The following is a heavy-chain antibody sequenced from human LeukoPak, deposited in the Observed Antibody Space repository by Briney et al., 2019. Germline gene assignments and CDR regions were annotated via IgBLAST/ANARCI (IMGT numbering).Heavy chain of an antibody. CDR1: GYTFTSYD. V-gene: IGHV1-8*01. Sequence: ASVKVSCKASGYTFTSYDINWVRQATGQGLEWMGWMNPNSGNTGYAQKFQGRVTITADESTSTAYMELSSLRSEDTAVYYCASAALDDYSIAEGWFDPWGQGTLVTVSS. CDR2: MNPNSGNT. J-gene: IGHJ5*02. CDR3: ASAALDDYSIAEGWFDP. D-gene: IGHD4-11*01.